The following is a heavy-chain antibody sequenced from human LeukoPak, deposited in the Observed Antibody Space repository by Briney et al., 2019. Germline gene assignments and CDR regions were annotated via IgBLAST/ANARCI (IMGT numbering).Heavy chain of an antibody. D-gene: IGHD3-10*01. J-gene: IGHJ4*02. CDR2: ISYDGSNK. V-gene: IGHV3-30*03. CDR3: ARDPGSVTTWDFDY. CDR1: GFIFSNHR. Sequence: GGSLRLSCVASGFIFSNHRMSWVRQAPGKGLEWVAVISYDGSNKYYADSVKGRFTISRDNAKNSLYLQMNSLRAEDTAVYYCARDPGSVTTWDFDYWGQGTLVTVSS.